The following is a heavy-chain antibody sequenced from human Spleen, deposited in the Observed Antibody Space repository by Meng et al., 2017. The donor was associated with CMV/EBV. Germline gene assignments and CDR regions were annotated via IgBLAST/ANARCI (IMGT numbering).Heavy chain of an antibody. D-gene: IGHD2-21*01. Sequence: SRYGMKWERKEKGKGMEREEEIRYDGSKKKKEEKEKGRKKKKRENSKKTQYLQMNSLRAEDTAVYYCAKGVITDATSFWYFDLWGRGTLVTVSS. J-gene: IGHJ2*01. CDR1: SRYG. CDR2: IRYDGSKK. V-gene: IGHV3-33*06. CDR3: AKGVITDATSFWYFDL.